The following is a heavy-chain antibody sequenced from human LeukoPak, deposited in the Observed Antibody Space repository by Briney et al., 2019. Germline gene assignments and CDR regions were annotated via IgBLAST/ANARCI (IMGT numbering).Heavy chain of an antibody. V-gene: IGHV3-48*02. CDR3: ASSGSYRFDY. CDR1: GFTFSSTS. CDR2: ITASGTAM. J-gene: IGHJ4*02. Sequence: GGSLRLSCAASGFTFSSTSMSWVRQAPGKGLEWVSHITASGTAMFYADSVKGRFTISRDNAKNSLYLQMNSLRDEDTAVYYCASSGSYRFDYWGQGTLVTVSS. D-gene: IGHD1-26*01.